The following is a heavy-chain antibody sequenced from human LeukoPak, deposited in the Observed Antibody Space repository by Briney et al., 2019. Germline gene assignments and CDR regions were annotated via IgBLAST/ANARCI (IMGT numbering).Heavy chain of an antibody. CDR3: ARDLLYSYGYYYYGMDV. CDR1: GYTFTGYY. V-gene: IGHV1-2*02. J-gene: IGHJ6*02. CDR2: INPNSGGT. Sequence: ASVKVSCKASGYTFTGYYMHWVRQAPGQGLEWMGWINPNSGGTNYAQKFQGRVTMTRDTSISTAYMELSRLRSDDTAVYYCARDLLYSYGYYYYGMDVWGQGTTVTVSS. D-gene: IGHD5-18*01.